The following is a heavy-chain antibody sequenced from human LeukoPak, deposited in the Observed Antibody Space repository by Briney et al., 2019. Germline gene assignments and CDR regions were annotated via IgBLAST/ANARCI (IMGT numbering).Heavy chain of an antibody. CDR3: ARVAIVTEPLYGPPYYYGMDV. Sequence: ASVKVSCKASGYTFTSYDINWVRQATGQGLEWMGWMNPNSGNTGYAQKFQGRVTMTRNTSISTAYMELSSLRSEDTAVYYCARVAIVTEPLYGPPYYYGMDVWGQGTTVTVSS. D-gene: IGHD2-21*02. CDR2: MNPNSGNT. V-gene: IGHV1-8*01. CDR1: GYTFTSYD. J-gene: IGHJ6*02.